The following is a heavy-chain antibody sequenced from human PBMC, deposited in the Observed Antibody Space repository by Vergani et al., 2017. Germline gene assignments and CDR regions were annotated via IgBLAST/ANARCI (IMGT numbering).Heavy chain of an antibody. J-gene: IGHJ3*02. CDR2: INPSGGST. V-gene: IGHV1-69*04. Sequence: QVQLVQSGAEVKKPGSSVKVSCKASGGTFSSYAISWVRQAPGQGLEWMGIINPSGGSTSYAQKFQGRVTMTTDTSTRTAYMELRSLRSDDTAVYYCAGDGSGLAFDIWGQGTMVTVSS. D-gene: IGHD3-22*01. CDR1: GGTFSSYA. CDR3: AGDGSGLAFDI.